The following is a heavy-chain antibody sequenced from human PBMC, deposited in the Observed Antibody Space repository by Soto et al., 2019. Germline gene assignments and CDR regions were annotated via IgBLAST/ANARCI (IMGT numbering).Heavy chain of an antibody. CDR2: ISAYNGDT. CDR3: ARGPVTTWQGPYYYGLDV. V-gene: IGHV1-18*01. CDR1: GYTFTSYG. J-gene: IGHJ6*02. Sequence: ASVKVSCKASGYTFTSYGISWVRQAPGQGLECMGWISAYNGDTNYAQKVQGRVTMTTDTSTSTAYMELRSLRSDDTAMYYCARGPVTTWQGPYYYGLDVWGQGTTVTVSS. D-gene: IGHD4-17*01.